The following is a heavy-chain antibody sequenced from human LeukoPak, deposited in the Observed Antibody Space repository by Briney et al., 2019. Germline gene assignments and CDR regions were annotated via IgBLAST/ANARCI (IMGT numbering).Heavy chain of an antibody. CDR2: MNPNSGNT. D-gene: IGHD6-6*01. CDR1: GYTLTSYD. V-gene: IGHV1-8*03. J-gene: IGHJ4*02. CDR3: ARGRDSSSSGFDY. Sequence: ASVKVSCKASGYTLTSYDINWVRQATGQGLEWMGWMNPNSGNTGYAQKFQGRATITRNTSISTAYMELSSLRSEDTAVYYCARGRDSSSSGFDYWGQGTLVTVSS.